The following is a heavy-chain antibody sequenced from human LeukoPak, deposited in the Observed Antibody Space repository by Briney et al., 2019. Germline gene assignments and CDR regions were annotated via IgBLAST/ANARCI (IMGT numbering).Heavy chain of an antibody. CDR2: ISASGGST. D-gene: IGHD3-10*01. J-gene: IGHJ4*02. CDR3: AKGGRRMVRGVIIGDYFDY. Sequence: GGSLRLSCAASGFTFTSYAMSWVRQAPGKGLEWVSAISASGGSTYYADSVKGRFTISRDISKNTLYLQMNSLRVEDTAVYYCAKGGRRMVRGVIIGDYFDYWGQGTLVTVSS. V-gene: IGHV3-23*01. CDR1: GFTFTSYA.